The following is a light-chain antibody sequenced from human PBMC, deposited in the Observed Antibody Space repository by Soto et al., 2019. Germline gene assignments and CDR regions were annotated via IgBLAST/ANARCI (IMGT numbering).Light chain of an antibody. V-gene: IGKV3-20*01. CDR1: QSVSSN. CDR3: QQYGSSPPWT. J-gene: IGKJ1*01. CDR2: GAS. Sequence: EIVMTQSPATLSVSPGERATLSWRSSQSVSSNLAWYQQKPGQAPRLLIYGASSRATGIPDRFGGSGSGTDFTLTISRLEPEDFAVYYCQQYGSSPPWTFGQGTKVDIK.